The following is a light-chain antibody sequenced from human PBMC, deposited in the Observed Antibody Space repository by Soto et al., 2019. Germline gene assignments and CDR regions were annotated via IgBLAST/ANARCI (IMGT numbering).Light chain of an antibody. V-gene: IGLV1-44*01. CDR1: NSNIGSNT. J-gene: IGLJ2*01. CDR3: ASLDDRLNGCVV. Sequence: QSVLTQPPSASGTPGQRVTISCSGRNSNIGSNTVSWYQQLPGSAPKLLIYSNNQRPSGVPYRFSGSKSGASASLAISGLQSDGGADYYCASLDDRLNGCVVFGGGTKVTVL. CDR2: SNN.